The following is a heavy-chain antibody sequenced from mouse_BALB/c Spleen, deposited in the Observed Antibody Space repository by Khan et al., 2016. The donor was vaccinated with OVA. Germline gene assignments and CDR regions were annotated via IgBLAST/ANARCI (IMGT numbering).Heavy chain of an antibody. CDR1: GFTFSNYG. CDR3: TSHLTGSVAY. D-gene: IGHD4-1*01. J-gene: IGHJ3*01. V-gene: IGHV5-6*01. Sequence: VQLVESGGDLVKPGGSLKLSCAASGFTFSNYGMSWVRQTPDKRLEWVATISSDGSYTYYPDSVKGRFTISRNNAKNTLYLQMTSLRSEDTAMFYCTSHLTGSVAYWGQGTLVTVSA. CDR2: ISSDGSYT.